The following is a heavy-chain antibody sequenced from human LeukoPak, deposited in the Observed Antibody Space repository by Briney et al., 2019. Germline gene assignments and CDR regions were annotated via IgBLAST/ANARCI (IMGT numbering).Heavy chain of an antibody. J-gene: IGHJ4*02. CDR1: GGSISSSSCY. Sequence: PSETLSLTCTVSGGSISSSSCYWGWIRQPPGKGLEWIGSIYYSGSTYYNPSLKSRVTISVDTSKNQFSLKLSSVTAADTAVYYCARARIDRDGYNSWFDYWGQGTLVTVSS. CDR3: ARARIDRDGYNSWFDY. D-gene: IGHD5-24*01. CDR2: IYYSGST. V-gene: IGHV4-39*07.